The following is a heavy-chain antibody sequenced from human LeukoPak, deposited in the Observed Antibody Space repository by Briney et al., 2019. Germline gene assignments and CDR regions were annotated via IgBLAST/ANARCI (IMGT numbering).Heavy chain of an antibody. V-gene: IGHV3-7*01. J-gene: IGHJ3*02. Sequence: GGSLRLSCAASGFTFSIYWMSWVRQAPGKGLEWVANIKEDGSEKNYVDSVKGRFTISRDNAKNSLYLQMNSLRAEDTAVYYCAREVGSMAIDALDIWGQGTMVTVSS. CDR3: AREVGSMAIDALDI. CDR1: GFTFSIYW. D-gene: IGHD1-26*01. CDR2: IKEDGSEK.